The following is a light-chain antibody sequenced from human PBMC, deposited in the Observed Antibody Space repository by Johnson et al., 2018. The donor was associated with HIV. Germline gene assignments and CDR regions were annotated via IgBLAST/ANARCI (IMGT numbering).Light chain of an antibody. CDR1: SSNIGDHS. J-gene: IGLJ1*01. V-gene: IGLV1-51*02. Sequence: HSVLTQPPSVSAAPGRRVTVSCSGRSSNIGDHSVSWFQHLPGAAPKLLIYENNKRPSGIPDRFSGSKSGTSATLGITGLQTGDEADYYCATWDRSLTIGGVVGSGTKVTVL. CDR2: ENN. CDR3: ATWDRSLTIGGV.